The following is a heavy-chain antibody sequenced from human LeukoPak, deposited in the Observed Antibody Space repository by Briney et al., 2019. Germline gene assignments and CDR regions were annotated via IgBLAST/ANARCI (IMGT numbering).Heavy chain of an antibody. CDR1: GFTFRSYW. CDR2: INSDGSST. V-gene: IGHV3-74*01. CDR3: ATPNYDLWSGYYYYFDY. Sequence: GGSLRLSCAASGFTFRSYWMHWVRQAPGKGRVCVSRINSDGSSTSYAVSVKGRFTISRDNAENTLYLQMNSLRAENTAVYYCATPNYDLWSGYYYYFDYWGQGTLVTVSS. J-gene: IGHJ4*02. D-gene: IGHD3-3*01.